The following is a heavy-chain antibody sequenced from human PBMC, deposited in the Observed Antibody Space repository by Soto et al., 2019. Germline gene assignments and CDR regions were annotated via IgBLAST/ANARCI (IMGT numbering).Heavy chain of an antibody. CDR2: ISYDGSNK. V-gene: IGHV3-30*18. CDR1: GFTFSSYG. CDR3: AKDLTAARPYYYYGMDV. J-gene: IGHJ6*02. D-gene: IGHD6-6*01. Sequence: GGSLRLSCAASGFTFSSYGMHWVRQAPGKGLEWVAVISYDGSNKYYADSVKGRFTISRDNSKNTLHLQMNSLRAEDTAVYYCAKDLTAARPYYYYGMDVWGQGTTVTVSS.